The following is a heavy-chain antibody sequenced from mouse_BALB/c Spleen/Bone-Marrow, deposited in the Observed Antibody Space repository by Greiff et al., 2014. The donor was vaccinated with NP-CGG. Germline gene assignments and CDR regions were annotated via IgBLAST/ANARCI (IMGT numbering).Heavy chain of an antibody. Sequence: EVKLQESGPGLVKPSQSLSLTCSVTSYSITGGYYWNWVRQFPGNKLEWMGYISYDGSNNYNPSLKNRISITRDTSKNQFFLKLSSVTTEDTATYYCAREGGSLWYFDVWGAGTTVTVSS. CDR1: SYSITGGYY. CDR3: AREGGSLWYFDV. CDR2: ISYDGSN. V-gene: IGHV3-6*02. J-gene: IGHJ1*01.